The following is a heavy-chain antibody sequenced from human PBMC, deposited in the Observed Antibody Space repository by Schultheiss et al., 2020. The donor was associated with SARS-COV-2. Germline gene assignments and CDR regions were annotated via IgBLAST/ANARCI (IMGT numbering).Heavy chain of an antibody. V-gene: IGHV3-21*01. Sequence: GGSLRLSCAASGFTFSSYSMNWVRQAPGKGLEWVSSISSSSSYIYYSDSLKGRFTISRDNPKNSLYLQMNSLRAEDTAVYYCARENDFGDYVFDYWGQGTLVTVSS. CDR2: ISSSSSYI. CDR1: GFTFSSYS. D-gene: IGHD4-17*01. CDR3: ARENDFGDYVFDY. J-gene: IGHJ4*02.